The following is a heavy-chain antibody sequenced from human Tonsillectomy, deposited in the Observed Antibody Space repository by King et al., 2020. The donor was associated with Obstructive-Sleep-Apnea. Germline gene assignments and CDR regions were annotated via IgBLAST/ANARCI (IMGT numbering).Heavy chain of an antibody. CDR1: GGSISSSSYY. Sequence: MQLQESGPGLVKPSETLSLTCTVSGGSISSSSYYWGWIRQPPGKGLEWIGSIYYSGSTYYNPSLKSRVTISVDTSKNQFSLKLSSVTAADTAVYYCASDGERYYDSSGLCAFDIWGQGTMVTVSS. J-gene: IGHJ3*02. CDR3: ASDGERYYDSSGLCAFDI. D-gene: IGHD3-22*01. V-gene: IGHV4-39*07. CDR2: IYYSGST.